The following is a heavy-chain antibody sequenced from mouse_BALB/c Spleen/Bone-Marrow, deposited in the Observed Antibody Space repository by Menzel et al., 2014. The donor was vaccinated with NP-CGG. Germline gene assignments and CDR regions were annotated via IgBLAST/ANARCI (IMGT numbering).Heavy chain of an antibody. CDR2: INPGSGGT. D-gene: IGHD2-2*01. CDR1: GYAFTNYL. J-gene: IGHJ2*01. V-gene: IGHV1-54*03. Sequence: VQLQQSGAELVRPGTSVKVSCKASGYAFTNYLIEWVKQRPGQGLEWIGVINPGSGGTNYNEKFKGKATLTADNSSNTAYMHLSSLTSDDSAVYFCARGGHGSYWGQGTTLTVSP. CDR3: ARGGHGSY.